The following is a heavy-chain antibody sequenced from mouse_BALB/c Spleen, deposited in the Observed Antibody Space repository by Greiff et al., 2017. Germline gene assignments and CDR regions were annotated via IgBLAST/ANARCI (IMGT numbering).Heavy chain of an antibody. CDR1: GYTFTSYV. Sequence: VHVKQSGPELVKPGASVRMSCKASGYTFTSYVLHWVKQKPGQGLEWIGYINPYNDGTKYNEKFKGKATLTSDKSSTTAYMELSSLTSEDSAVYYCARAYSYAMDYWGQGTSVTVSS. CDR2: INPYNDGT. J-gene: IGHJ4*01. V-gene: IGHV1-14*01. CDR3: ARAYSYAMDY.